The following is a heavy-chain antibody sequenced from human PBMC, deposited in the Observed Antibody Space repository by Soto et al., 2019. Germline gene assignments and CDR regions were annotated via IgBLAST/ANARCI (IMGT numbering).Heavy chain of an antibody. V-gene: IGHV2-5*02. CDR3: AHRGYASTDDAFDI. Sequence: QITLKESGPTLVKPTQTLTLTCTFSGFSLTTSGVGVGWIRQPPGKALEWLALIYWDDEKRYSRSLQSRLTITKDTSKNRVDLTVTNMNPADTGTYYCAHRGYASTDDAFDIWGQGTMVYVSA. CDR1: GFSLTTSGVG. J-gene: IGHJ3*02. D-gene: IGHD2-2*01. CDR2: IYWDDEK.